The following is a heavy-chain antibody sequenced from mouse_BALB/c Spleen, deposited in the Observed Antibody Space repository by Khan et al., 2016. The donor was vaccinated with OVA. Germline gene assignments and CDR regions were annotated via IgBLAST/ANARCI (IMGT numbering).Heavy chain of an antibody. Sequence: VQLQESGPELVKPGSSMKMSCKATGYTFTDYVLNWVKQRTGQGLEWIGEIFPGSGGTYYNEKFKGKATLTAAKSSNTVYMQLSSLTSEDSALYFCARSGYGSLVYWGQGTTLTVSS. V-gene: IGHV1-77*01. J-gene: IGHJ2*01. D-gene: IGHD1-1*01. CDR2: IFPGSGGT. CDR3: ARSGYGSLVY. CDR1: GYTFTDYV.